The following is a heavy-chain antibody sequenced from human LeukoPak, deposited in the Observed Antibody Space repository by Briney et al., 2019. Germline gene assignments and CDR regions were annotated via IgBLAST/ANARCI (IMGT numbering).Heavy chain of an antibody. CDR1: GYTFTGYY. CDR2: INPNSGGT. CDR3: ASLYYDSSGYSYDDFDI. J-gene: IGHJ3*02. D-gene: IGHD3-22*01. Sequence: ASVKVSCKASGYTFTGYYMHWVRQAPGQGLEWMGWINPNSGGTNYAEKFKGRVTMTRDTSISTAYMELSRLRSDDTAVYYCASLYYDSSGYSYDDFDIWGQGTMVTVSS. V-gene: IGHV1-2*02.